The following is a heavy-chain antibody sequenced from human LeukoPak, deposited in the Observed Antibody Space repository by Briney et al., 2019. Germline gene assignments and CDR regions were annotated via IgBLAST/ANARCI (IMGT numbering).Heavy chain of an antibody. CDR3: ARGTVFSGAFDI. V-gene: IGHV4-38-2*02. D-gene: IGHD1-1*01. CDR1: GFSISSGYY. J-gene: IGHJ3*02. CDR2: IYHSGST. Sequence: PSETLSPTCTVSGFSISSGYYWGWIRQPPGKGLEWIGSIYHSGSTYYNPSLKSRVTISVDTSKNQFSLKLSSVTAADTAVYYCARGTVFSGAFDIWGQGTMVTVSS.